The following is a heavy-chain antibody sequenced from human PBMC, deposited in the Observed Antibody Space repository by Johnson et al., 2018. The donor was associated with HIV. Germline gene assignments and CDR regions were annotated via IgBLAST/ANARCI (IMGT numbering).Heavy chain of an antibody. Sequence: QVQLVESGGGVVQPGRSLRLSCAASGFTVSSYAMHWVRQAPGKGLEWVAVISYDGSTKYYADSVKGRFTISRDNSKNTLYLQMNSLRAEDTAVYYCAREYSSSVDAFDIWGQGTAVTVSS. V-gene: IGHV3-30*04. J-gene: IGHJ3*02. CDR3: AREYSSSVDAFDI. CDR2: ISYDGSTK. CDR1: GFTVSSYA. D-gene: IGHD6-6*01.